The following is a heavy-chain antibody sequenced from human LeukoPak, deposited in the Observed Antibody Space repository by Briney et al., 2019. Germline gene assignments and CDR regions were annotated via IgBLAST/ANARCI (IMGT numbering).Heavy chain of an antibody. CDR3: ARVQVVATIWEYYFDY. V-gene: IGHV4-39*07. D-gene: IGHD5-12*01. Sequence: SETLSLTCTVSGGSISGSSYYWGWIRQPPGKGLEWIGSIYCSGSTYYNPSLKSRVTISVDTSKNQFSLKLSSVTAADTAVYYCARVQVVATIWEYYFDYWGQGTLVTVSS. CDR1: GGSISGSSYY. J-gene: IGHJ4*02. CDR2: IYCSGST.